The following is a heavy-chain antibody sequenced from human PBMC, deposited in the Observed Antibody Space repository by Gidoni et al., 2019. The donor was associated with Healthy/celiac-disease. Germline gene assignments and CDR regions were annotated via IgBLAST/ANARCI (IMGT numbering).Heavy chain of an antibody. CDR2: IDPGDSYT. Sequence: EVQLVQSGAEVKKPGESLRISCKGSGYSFTSYWISWVRQMPGKGLEWMGRIDPGDSYTNYSPSFQGHVTISADKSITTAYLQWSSLKASDTAMYYCAVAGTQYFDYWGQGTLVTVSS. V-gene: IGHV5-10-1*03. J-gene: IGHJ4*02. CDR1: GYSFTSYW. D-gene: IGHD6-19*01. CDR3: AVAGTQYFDY.